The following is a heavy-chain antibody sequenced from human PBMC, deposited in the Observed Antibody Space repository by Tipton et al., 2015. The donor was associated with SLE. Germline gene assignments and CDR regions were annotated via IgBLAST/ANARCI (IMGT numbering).Heavy chain of an antibody. V-gene: IGHV4-34*01. CDR2: INHSGST. CDR3: ARGKDYDFWSGYYRRDASDI. J-gene: IGHJ3*02. CDR1: GGSFSGYY. Sequence: TLSLTCAVYGGSFSGYYWSWIRQPPGKGLEWIGEINHSGSTNYNPSLKSRVTISIDTSKNQFPLKLSSVTAADTSVYYCARGKDYDFWSGYYRRDASDIWGQGTMVTVSS. D-gene: IGHD3-3*01.